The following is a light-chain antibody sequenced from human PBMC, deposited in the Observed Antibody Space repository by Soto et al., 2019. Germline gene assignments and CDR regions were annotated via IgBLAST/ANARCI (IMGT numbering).Light chain of an antibody. V-gene: IGLV1-44*01. J-gene: IGLJ2*01. CDR1: SSNIGDNT. Sequence: SVLTQPPSASGTPGQRVTISCSGSSSNIGDNTVNWYQQFPGTAPKLLIHSNNERPSGVPERFSGSKSGTSASLAITGLQSEDEADYYCEAWDDSLNGVVFGGGTKLTVL. CDR3: EAWDDSLNGVV. CDR2: SNN.